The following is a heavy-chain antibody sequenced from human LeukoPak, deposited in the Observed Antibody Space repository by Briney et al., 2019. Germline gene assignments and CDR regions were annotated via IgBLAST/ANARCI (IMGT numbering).Heavy chain of an antibody. V-gene: IGHV1-46*01. CDR2: INPSGGST. D-gene: IGHD6-13*01. CDR1: GYTFTSYY. J-gene: IGHJ5*02. CDR3: VAAAGTGWFDL. Sequence: EASVKVSCKASGYTFTSYYMHWVRQTPGQGLEWMGIINPSGGSTSYAQKFQGRVTMTRDMSTSTVYMELSSLRSEDTAVYYCVAAAGTGWFDLWGQGTLVTVSS.